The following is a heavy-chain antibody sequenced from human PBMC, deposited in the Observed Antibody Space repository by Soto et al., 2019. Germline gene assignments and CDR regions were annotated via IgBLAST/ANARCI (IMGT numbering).Heavy chain of an antibody. CDR2: IIPIFGTS. CDR1: GGTFNNHA. V-gene: IGHV1-69*01. J-gene: IGHJ3*02. Sequence: QVQLVQSGAEVKKPGSSVKVSCKASGGTFNNHAINWVRQAPGQGLEWMGGIIPIFGTSNYAQKFQGRVTITADESTRTAYMELSSLRSEDTAVYYCVRGRPLPSMNTGDEPLDIWGQGTMVTVSS. CDR3: VRGRPLPSMNTGDEPLDI. D-gene: IGHD3-16*01.